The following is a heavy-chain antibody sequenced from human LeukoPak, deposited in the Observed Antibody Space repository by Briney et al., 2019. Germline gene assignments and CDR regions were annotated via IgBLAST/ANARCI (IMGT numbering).Heavy chain of an antibody. CDR3: ARDDGDV. CDR1: GFTFSNYW. V-gene: IGHV3-7*01. Sequence: GGSLRLSCVSSGFTFSNYWMKWVRQAPGKGLEWVASINEDGSGKFSVGSVKDRITISRDNTRNSLDLQINSLTVGDTAIYYCARDDGDVWGTGTTVTVSS. J-gene: IGHJ6*04. CDR2: INEDGSGK.